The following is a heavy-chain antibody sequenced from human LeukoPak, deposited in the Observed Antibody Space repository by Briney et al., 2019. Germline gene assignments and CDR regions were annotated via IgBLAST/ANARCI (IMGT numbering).Heavy chain of an antibody. Sequence: GGSLRLSCAAPGFTFSSYARSWVRQAPGKGLEWGSTISCSGGSTDYADSGKGRFTISSDNHKNTLYLQMNRLRAEDTAVYYCAKDLVVVIAMQGYFDLWGRGTLVTVSS. D-gene: IGHD2-21*01. CDR2: ISCSGGST. J-gene: IGHJ2*01. CDR1: GFTFSSYA. CDR3: AKDLVVVIAMQGYFDL. V-gene: IGHV3-23*01.